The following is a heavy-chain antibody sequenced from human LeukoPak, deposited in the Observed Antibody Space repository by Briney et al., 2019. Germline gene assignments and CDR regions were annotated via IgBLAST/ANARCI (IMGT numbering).Heavy chain of an antibody. CDR3: ARVTITIFGAIDY. CDR1: GFTFSSYA. CDR2: ISYDGSNT. J-gene: IGHJ4*02. Sequence: PGRSLRLSCAASGFTFSSYAMHWVRQAPGKGLEWVAVISYDGSNTYYADSVKGRFTISRDNSKNTLYLQMNSLRAEDTAVYYCARVTITIFGAIDYWGQGTLVTVPS. D-gene: IGHD3-3*01. V-gene: IGHV3-30-3*01.